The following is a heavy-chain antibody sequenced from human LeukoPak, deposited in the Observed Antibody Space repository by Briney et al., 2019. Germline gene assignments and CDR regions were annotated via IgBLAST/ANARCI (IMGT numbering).Heavy chain of an antibody. CDR3: ARAPGVMTAFDY. J-gene: IGHJ4*02. CDR1: GGSISNYY. CDR2: IYYNGIT. Sequence: SETLSLNCAVSGGSISNYYWSWIRQPPGKGLEWIAFIYYNGITNYNPSLRSRVTISVETSKNQFSLKVSSVTAADTTVYYCARAPGVMTAFDYWGQGALVTVSS. D-gene: IGHD2-21*02. V-gene: IGHV4-59*01.